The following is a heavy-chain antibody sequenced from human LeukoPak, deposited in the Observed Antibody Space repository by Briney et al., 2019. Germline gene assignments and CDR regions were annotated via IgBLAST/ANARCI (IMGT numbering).Heavy chain of an antibody. CDR2: IKADGSGK. J-gene: IGHJ4*02. CDR3: ARVNVGYQLLPIFDY. D-gene: IGHD2-2*01. V-gene: IGHV3-7*01. Sequence: GGSLRLSCVASGFTFSSSWMTWVRQAPGMGLERVANIKADGSGKYYVDSVRGRFSISRDNAKNSLYLQMNSLRAEDTAVYYCARVNVGYQLLPIFDYWGQGTLVTVSS. CDR1: GFTFSSSW.